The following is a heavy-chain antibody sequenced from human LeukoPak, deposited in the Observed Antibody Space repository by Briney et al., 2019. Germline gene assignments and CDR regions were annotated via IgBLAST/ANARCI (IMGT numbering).Heavy chain of an antibody. J-gene: IGHJ3*02. CDR2: IYPGDSDA. CDR1: GYSFTTYW. CDR3: VRHEANWGGQAFDI. Sequence: GESLKISCKGSGYSFTTYWIGWVRQMPGKGLEWMGLIYPGDSDARYSPSFQGQVTISADKSINTAYQQWSSLKASDTAMYYCVRHEANWGGQAFDIWGQGTLVTVS. V-gene: IGHV5-51*01. D-gene: IGHD7-27*01.